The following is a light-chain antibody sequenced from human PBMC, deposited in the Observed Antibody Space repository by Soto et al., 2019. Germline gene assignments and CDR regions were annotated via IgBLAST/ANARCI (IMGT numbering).Light chain of an antibody. CDR3: SSHTSDNRSYV. V-gene: IGLV2-14*01. J-gene: IGLJ1*01. CDR1: SSDVGAYTS. Sequence: QSALTQPASVSGSPGQSITLSCTGSSSDVGAYTSVSWYQHHPGKAPKLMIYEVSKRPSGVSNRFSGSKSGNTASLTLSGLQPEDEAHYYCSSHTSDNRSYVFGTGTKVTVL. CDR2: EVS.